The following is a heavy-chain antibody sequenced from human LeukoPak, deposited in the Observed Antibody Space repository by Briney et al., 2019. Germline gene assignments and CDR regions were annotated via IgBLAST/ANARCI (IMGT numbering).Heavy chain of an antibody. CDR1: GFTFSSYA. Sequence: PGGSLRLSCAASGFTFSSYAMHWVRQAPGKGLEYVSGISSNGGSTYYADSVKGRFTISRDNSKNMLYLQMGSLRADDMAVYYCARDPGYGDYFGWYFDLWGRGTLVTVSS. CDR3: ARDPGYGDYFGWYFDL. CDR2: ISSNGGST. J-gene: IGHJ2*01. V-gene: IGHV3-64*02. D-gene: IGHD4-17*01.